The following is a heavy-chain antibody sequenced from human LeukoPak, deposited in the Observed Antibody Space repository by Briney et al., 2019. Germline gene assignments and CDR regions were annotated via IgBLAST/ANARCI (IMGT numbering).Heavy chain of an antibody. Sequence: SETLSLTCTVSGGSISSSSYYWGWIRQPPGKGLEWIGSIYYSGNTYYNPSLKSRVTISVDKSKNQFSLKLSSVTAADTAVYYCASYSSSWYGNWFDPWGQGTLVTVSS. CDR1: GGSISSSSYY. J-gene: IGHJ5*02. CDR2: IYYSGNT. V-gene: IGHV4-39*07. D-gene: IGHD6-13*01. CDR3: ASYSSSWYGNWFDP.